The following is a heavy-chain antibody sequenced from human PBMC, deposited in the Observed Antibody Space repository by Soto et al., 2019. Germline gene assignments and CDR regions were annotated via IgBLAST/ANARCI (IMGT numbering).Heavy chain of an antibody. J-gene: IGHJ4*02. CDR2: INPSGGST. V-gene: IGHV1-46*03. CDR3: ARNIRRYYDILTGYSPGQS. D-gene: IGHD3-9*01. Sequence: ASVKVSCKASGYTFTSYYMHWVRQAPGQGLEWMGIINPSGGSTSYAQKFQGRVTMTRDTSTSTVYTELSSLRSEDTAVYYCARNIRRYYDILTGYSPGQSWGQGTLVTVSS. CDR1: GYTFTSYY.